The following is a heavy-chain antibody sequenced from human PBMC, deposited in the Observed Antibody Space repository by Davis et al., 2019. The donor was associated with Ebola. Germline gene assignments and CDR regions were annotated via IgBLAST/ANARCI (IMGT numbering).Heavy chain of an antibody. J-gene: IGHJ6*02. CDR1: GYTFTSYY. Sequence: SVKVSCKASGYTFTSYYMHWVRQAPGQGLEWMGGIMPFFDATAYAEKFQGRLTIVADESTSTVYMDLISLRSEDTAVYYCARDYCSTSSCYGLVHYGLDVWGQGTTVTVSS. D-gene: IGHD2-2*01. V-gene: IGHV1-69*13. CDR3: ARDYCSTSSCYGLVHYGLDV. CDR2: IMPFFDAT.